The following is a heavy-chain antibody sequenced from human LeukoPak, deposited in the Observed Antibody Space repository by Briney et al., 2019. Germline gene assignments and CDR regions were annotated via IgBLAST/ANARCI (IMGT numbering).Heavy chain of an antibody. CDR1: GYIFNNYG. J-gene: IGHJ4*02. Sequence: ASVKVSCKASGYIFNNYGISWVRPAPGQGLEWMGWMNAYTGNTNYTQKLQARVTMTRDTSTSTDLMELRSLRSDDTAVYYCARDRGTAFPPPFDYWGQGTLVTVSS. CDR2: MNAYTGNT. V-gene: IGHV1-18*01. D-gene: IGHD2-21*02. CDR3: ARDRGTAFPPPFDY.